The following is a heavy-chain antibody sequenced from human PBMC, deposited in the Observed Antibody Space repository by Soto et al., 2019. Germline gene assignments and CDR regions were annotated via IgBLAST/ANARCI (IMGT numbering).Heavy chain of an antibody. D-gene: IGHD4-4*01. V-gene: IGHV3-23*01. Sequence: GGSLRLSCGVSGFTVTSNGVSWVRQAPGKGLEWVSAISPNSQGIWYADSVKGRFTISRDISRNTVFLQMDSLRAEDTAVYYCAKERQYPRDYFHYWGQGTLVTVPS. CDR2: ISPNSQGI. CDR1: GFTVTSNG. CDR3: AKERQYPRDYFHY. J-gene: IGHJ4*02.